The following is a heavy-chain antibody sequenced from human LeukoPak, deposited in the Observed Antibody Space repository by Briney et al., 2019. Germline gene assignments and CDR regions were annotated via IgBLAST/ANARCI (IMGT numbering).Heavy chain of an antibody. D-gene: IGHD4-17*01. Sequence: PSETLSLTCTVSGGTISWFYWSWLRQSPGRGLEWIAYIHYSEIINYNPSLKSRVTISLDTSKNQFSLKVSPVTAADTAVYYCAKGLPSDYGAFDLWGQGTVVTVSS. CDR2: IHYSEII. J-gene: IGHJ3*01. V-gene: IGHV4-59*01. CDR1: GGTISWFY. CDR3: AKGLPSDYGAFDL.